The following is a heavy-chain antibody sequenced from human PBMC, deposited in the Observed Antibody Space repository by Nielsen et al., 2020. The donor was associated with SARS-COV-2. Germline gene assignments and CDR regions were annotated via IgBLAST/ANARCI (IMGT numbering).Heavy chain of an antibody. CDR1: GFTFSSYD. Sequence: GESLKISCAASGFTFSSYDMHWVRQATGKGLEWVSAIGTAGDTYYPGSVKGRFTISRENAKNSLYLQMNSLRAGDTAVYYCARGGAFWSGHYGMDVWGQGTTVTVSS. CDR3: ARGGAFWSGHYGMDV. J-gene: IGHJ6*02. CDR2: IGTAGDT. D-gene: IGHD3-3*01. V-gene: IGHV3-13*04.